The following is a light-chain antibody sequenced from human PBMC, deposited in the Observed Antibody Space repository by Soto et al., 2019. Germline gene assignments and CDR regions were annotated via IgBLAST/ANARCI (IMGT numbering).Light chain of an antibody. CDR1: SSNIGSNT. J-gene: IGLJ2*01. V-gene: IGLV1-44*01. Sequence: QSVLTQPPSASGTPGQRVTISCSGSSSNIGSNTVNWYQQFPGTAPKLLIYSNDQGPSGVPARFSGSKSGTSASLAISGLLSEDEADYFFGVGCDSLKTVVFVGGSK. CDR2: SND. CDR3: GVGCDSLKTVV.